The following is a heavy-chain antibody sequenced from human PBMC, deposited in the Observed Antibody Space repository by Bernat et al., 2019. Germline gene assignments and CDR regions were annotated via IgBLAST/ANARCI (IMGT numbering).Heavy chain of an antibody. Sequence: QLQLQESGPGLVKPSETLSLTCTVSGGSISSSSYYWGWIRQPPGKGLEWIGSIYYSGSTYYNPSLKSRVTISVDTSKNQFSLKLSSVTAADTAVYYCARHPGSGHAFDIWGQGTMVTVSS. CDR1: GGSISSSSYY. CDR2: IYYSGST. D-gene: IGHD3-10*01. J-gene: IGHJ3*02. CDR3: ARHPGSGHAFDI. V-gene: IGHV4-39*01.